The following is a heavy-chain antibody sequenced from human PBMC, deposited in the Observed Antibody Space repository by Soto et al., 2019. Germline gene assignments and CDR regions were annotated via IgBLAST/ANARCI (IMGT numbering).Heavy chain of an antibody. V-gene: IGHV3-66*01. CDR2: IYSGGST. D-gene: IGHD6-13*01. Sequence: PGGSLRLSCAASGFSVSSNYMNWVRQAPGKGLEWVSVIYSGGSTYYADSVKGRFTISRDKSKNTVSLQMNSLRAEDTAVYYCASGYQLATTGLVDWGQGTLVTVSS. J-gene: IGHJ4*02. CDR1: GFSVSSNY. CDR3: ASGYQLATTGLVD.